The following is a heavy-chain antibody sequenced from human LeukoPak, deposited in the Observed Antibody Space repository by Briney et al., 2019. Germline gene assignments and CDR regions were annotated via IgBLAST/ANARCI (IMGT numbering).Heavy chain of an antibody. Sequence: ASVKVSCKASGYTFTSCDIDWVRQATGQGLEWMGWMNPNSGNTGYAQKFQGRVTMTRNTSISTAYMELSSLRSEDTAVYYCATTSGGAAAGDYYYYGMDVWGKGTTVTVSS. CDR2: MNPNSGNT. J-gene: IGHJ6*04. V-gene: IGHV1-8*01. D-gene: IGHD6-13*01. CDR1: GYTFTSCD. CDR3: ATTSGGAAAGDYYYYGMDV.